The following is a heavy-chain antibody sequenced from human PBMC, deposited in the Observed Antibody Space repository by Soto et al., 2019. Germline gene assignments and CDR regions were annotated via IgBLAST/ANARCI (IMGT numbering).Heavy chain of an antibody. CDR1: GFSLSTSGVG. J-gene: IGHJ4*02. D-gene: IGHD2-2*01. CDR2: VYWDGEK. CDR3: AHRPNCWSTSCFYFDY. V-gene: IGHV2-5*02. Sequence: QITLKESGPTLVKPTQTLTLTCTFSGFSLSTSGVGVGWVRQPPGKALEWLALVYWDGEKRYSPSLKSRLTITQDTSKNQVVLTMTNVDPVDTATYYCAHRPNCWSTSCFYFDYWGQGILVTVSS.